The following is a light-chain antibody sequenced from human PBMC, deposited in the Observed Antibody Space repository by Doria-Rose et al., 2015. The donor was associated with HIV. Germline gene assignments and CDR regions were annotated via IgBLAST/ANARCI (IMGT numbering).Light chain of an antibody. CDR3: QQYYSTPWT. V-gene: IGKV4-1*01. J-gene: IGKJ1*01. CDR1: QSVLYSSNNKKY. CDR2: WAS. Sequence: TQSPDSLAVSLGERATINCKSSQSVLYSSNNKKYLAWYQRKPGQPPKLLIYWASTRESGVPDRFSGSGSGTDFTLAISSLQAEDVAVYYCQQYYSTPWTFGQGTKVEIK.